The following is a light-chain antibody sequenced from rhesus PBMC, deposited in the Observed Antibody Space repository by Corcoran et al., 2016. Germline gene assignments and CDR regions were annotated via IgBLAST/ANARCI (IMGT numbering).Light chain of an antibody. Sequence: DIQMTQSPSSLSASVGDRVTVTCRASQDINKELSWYQQKPGKAPTLLIYATLSLQTGVSSRFSGSGAGTDYTLTISSLQPEDVATYYCLQDYTTPLTFGGGTKVEIK. CDR1: QDINKE. CDR3: LQDYTTPLT. J-gene: IGKJ4*01. V-gene: IGKV1-94*01. CDR2: ATL.